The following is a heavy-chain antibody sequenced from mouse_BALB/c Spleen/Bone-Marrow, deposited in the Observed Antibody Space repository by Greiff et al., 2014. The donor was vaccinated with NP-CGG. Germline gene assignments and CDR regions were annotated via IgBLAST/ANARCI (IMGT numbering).Heavy chain of an antibody. CDR3: ARDRGVQGYAMDY. CDR2: ISDGGSYT. D-gene: IGHD2-14*01. CDR1: GFTFSDYY. V-gene: IGHV5-4*02. Sequence: EVQLQQSGGGLVKPGGSLKLSCAASGFTFSDYYMYWVRQTPERRLEWVATISDGGSYTYYPDSVKGRFTISRDIAKNNLYLQMSGLKSEDTAMYYCARDRGVQGYAMDYWGQGTSVAVSS. J-gene: IGHJ4*01.